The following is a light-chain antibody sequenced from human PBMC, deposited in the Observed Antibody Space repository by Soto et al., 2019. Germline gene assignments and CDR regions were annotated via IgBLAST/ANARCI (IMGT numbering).Light chain of an antibody. CDR3: HQYGSSPT. Sequence: EIVLTQSPGTLSLSPGERPTLSCRASQSVSSIYLAWYQQKPGQAPRLLIYGGFNRATGIPDRFSATGSGTDFTLTISRLEPEDFAVYYCHQYGSSPTFGQGTRVEIK. CDR1: QSVSSIY. J-gene: IGKJ1*01. CDR2: GGF. V-gene: IGKV3-20*01.